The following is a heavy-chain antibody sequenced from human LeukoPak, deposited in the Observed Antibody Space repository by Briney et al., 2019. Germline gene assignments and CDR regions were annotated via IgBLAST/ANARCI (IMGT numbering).Heavy chain of an antibody. Sequence: PSETLSLTCTVSGGSISSDGYYWSWIRQHPGKGLEWIGAIYYTGSTYYNPSLKSRATISVDTSKNHFSLNLTSVTAADTAVYYCARGTGGAAAADFDPWGQGTLVTVSS. CDR1: GGSISSDGYY. J-gene: IGHJ5*02. D-gene: IGHD6-13*01. CDR3: ARGTGGAAAADFDP. CDR2: IYYTGST. V-gene: IGHV4-31*03.